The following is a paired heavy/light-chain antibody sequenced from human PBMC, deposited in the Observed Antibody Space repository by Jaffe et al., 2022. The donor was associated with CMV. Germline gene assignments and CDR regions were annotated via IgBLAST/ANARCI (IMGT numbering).Light chain of an antibody. CDR1: QNININ. Sequence: ETVMTQSPATLSVSPGERATVSCRASQNININLAWYQQKAGQAPRLLIYGASTRATGIPARFSGSGSGTEFTLTISSLQSEDFAVYYCQQYDNWGTFGQGTKVE. CDR3: QQYDNWGT. J-gene: IGKJ1*01. V-gene: IGKV3-15*01. CDR2: GAS.
Heavy chain of an antibody. CDR1: GYIFTTYW. CDR3: GSRQGGLYYFDY. D-gene: IGHD2-15*01. J-gene: IGHJ4*02. CDR2: IYPGDSDT. V-gene: IGHV5-51*01. Sequence: EVQLVQSGAEVKKPGESLKISCKGSGYIFTTYWIGWVRQMPGKGLEWMGIIYPGDSDTRYSPSFQGQVTISADKSIGTVYLQWNSLKASDTAMYYCGSRQGGLYYFDYWGQGTLVTVSS.